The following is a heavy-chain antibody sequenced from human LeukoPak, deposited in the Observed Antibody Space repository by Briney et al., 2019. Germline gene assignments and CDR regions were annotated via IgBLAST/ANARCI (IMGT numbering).Heavy chain of an antibody. CDR1: GASVSSDY. Sequence: SETLSLTCSVSGASVSSDYWNWIRQSPGRGLEGIGYTHYRGDSNYNASLKRRLTMSVDASSNQVSLKLSSVTAADAAVYYCGRNLGSGSDHWGQGTLVTVSS. D-gene: IGHD3-10*01. CDR3: GRNLGSGSDH. CDR2: THYRGDS. V-gene: IGHV4-59*02. J-gene: IGHJ4*02.